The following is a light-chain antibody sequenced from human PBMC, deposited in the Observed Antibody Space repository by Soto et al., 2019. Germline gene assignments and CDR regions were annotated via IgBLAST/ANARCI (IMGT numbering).Light chain of an antibody. V-gene: IGLV2-11*01. Sequence: QSVLTQPRSVSGSPGQSVTISCTGTSSDVGGYDYVSWYQQHPGKAPRLMIHDVHKRPSGVPDRFSGSKFGNTASLTISGLQADDEADYYCCSYAGSYTFEVFGTGTKVT. CDR2: DVH. J-gene: IGLJ1*01. CDR1: SSDVGGYDY. CDR3: CSYAGSYTFEV.